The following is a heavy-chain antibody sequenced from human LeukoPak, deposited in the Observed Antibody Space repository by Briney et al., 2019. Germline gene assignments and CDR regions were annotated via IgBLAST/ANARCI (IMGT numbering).Heavy chain of an antibody. CDR1: GFTFSSYA. D-gene: IGHD4-23*01. V-gene: IGHV3-23*01. CDR2: ISGSGGTT. J-gene: IGHJ4*01. CDR3: ARAPSFYGGKDNYYFDS. Sequence: GGSLRLSCAASGFTFSSYAMTWVRQAPGKGLEWVSTISGSGGTTYYADSVKGRFTISRDNSKNRLYMQMNGLRGNDTAVYYCARAPSFYGGKDNYYFDSWGQGTLVT.